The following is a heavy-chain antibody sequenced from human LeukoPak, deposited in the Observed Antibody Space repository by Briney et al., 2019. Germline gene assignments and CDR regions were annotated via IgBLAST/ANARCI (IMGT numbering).Heavy chain of an antibody. D-gene: IGHD2-2*01. J-gene: IGHJ4*02. Sequence: ASVKVSCKASGYTFTAYYMHWVRQAPGQGLEWMGWINPSNGGTRYTQKFQGRVTMTRDTSISTAYMELSGLTSDDTAVYYCAKDRGSASCNDYWGQGTLVTVSS. CDR1: GYTFTAYY. V-gene: IGHV1-2*02. CDR3: AKDRGSASCNDY. CDR2: INPSNGGT.